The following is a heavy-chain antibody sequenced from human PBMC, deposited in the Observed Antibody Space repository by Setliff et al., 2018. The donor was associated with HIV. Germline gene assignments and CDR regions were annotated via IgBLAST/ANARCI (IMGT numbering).Heavy chain of an antibody. J-gene: IGHJ3*01. CDR1: GGSFSSNTYS. CDR2: IHSSGTT. V-gene: IGHV4-39*01. Sequence: PSETLSLTCTVSGGSFSSNTYSWGWIRQPPGMGLEWIESIHSSGTTDYNPSLKSRVAMSVDTSRSQFSLKLRSVTAADTAVYYCARHKTNYDFYAFDVWGQGTMVTVSS. CDR3: ARHKTNYDFYAFDV. D-gene: IGHD3-3*01.